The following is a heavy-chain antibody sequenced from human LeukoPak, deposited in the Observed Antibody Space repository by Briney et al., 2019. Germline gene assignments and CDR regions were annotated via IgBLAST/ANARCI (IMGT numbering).Heavy chain of an antibody. Sequence: QSGGSLRLPCAASGFTFSCYGMHWVRQAPGNGLEWVAVISYDGSNKYYAHSVKGRFTISRDNSKNTLYLQMNSLKAEDTAVYYCAKNGWDYGDYFDYWGQGTLVTVSS. J-gene: IGHJ4*02. V-gene: IGHV3-30*18. CDR2: ISYDGSNK. D-gene: IGHD4-17*01. CDR1: GFTFSCYG. CDR3: AKNGWDYGDYFDY.